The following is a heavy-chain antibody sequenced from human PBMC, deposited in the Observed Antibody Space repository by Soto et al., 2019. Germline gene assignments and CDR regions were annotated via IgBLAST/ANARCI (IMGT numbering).Heavy chain of an antibody. J-gene: IGHJ4*02. CDR3: AKDLSEGYDSSGYYPV. CDR2: ISYDGSNK. CDR1: GFTFSSYA. V-gene: IGHV3-30*18. D-gene: IGHD3-22*01. Sequence: PGGSLRLSCAASGFTFSSYAMSWVRQAPGKGLEWVAVISYDGSNKYYADSVKGRFTISRDNSKNTLYLQMNSLRAEDTAVYYCAKDLSEGYDSSGYYPVWGQGTLVTVSS.